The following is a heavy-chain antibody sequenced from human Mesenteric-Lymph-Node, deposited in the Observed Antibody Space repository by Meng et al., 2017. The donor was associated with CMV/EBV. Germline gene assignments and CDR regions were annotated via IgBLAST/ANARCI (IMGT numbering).Heavy chain of an antibody. V-gene: IGHV3-66*02. CDR2: IYNPYST. Sequence: GGSLRLSCAASGFTFSDYYMSWIRQAPGKGLECVAVIYNPYSTYYADSVKGRFTISRDDSTNTLYLQMNSLRVEDTAVYYCARISYNSSIDYWGQGTLVTVSS. CDR1: GFTFSDYY. D-gene: IGHD3-22*01. J-gene: IGHJ4*02. CDR3: ARISYNSSIDY.